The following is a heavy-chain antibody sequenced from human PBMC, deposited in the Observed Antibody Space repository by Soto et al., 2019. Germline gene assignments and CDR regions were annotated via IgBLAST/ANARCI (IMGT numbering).Heavy chain of an antibody. CDR2: IDWDDDK. D-gene: IGHD3-22*01. J-gene: IGHJ4*02. V-gene: IGHV2-70*04. CDR1: GFSLSTSGMR. Sequence: SGPTLVNPTQTLTLTCTFSGFSLSTSGMRVSWIRQPPGKALEWLARIDWDDDKFYSTSLKTRLTISKDTFKNQVVLTMTNMDPVDTATYYCARTPYYYDSSGYYYDYWGQGTLVTVSS. CDR3: ARTPYYYDSSGYYYDY.